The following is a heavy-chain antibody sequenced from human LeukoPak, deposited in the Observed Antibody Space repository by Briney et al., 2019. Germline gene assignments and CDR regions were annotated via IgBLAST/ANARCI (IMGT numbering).Heavy chain of an antibody. V-gene: IGHV3-23*01. J-gene: IGHJ4*02. Sequence: GGSLRFSCAASGFTFSSYAMSWVRQAPGKGLEWVSTISGSGGSTYYADSVKGRFTISRDNSKNTLYVQMNSLRAEDTAVYYCAKQNYYASGSYYDYWGQGTLVTVSS. CDR3: AKQNYYASGSYYDY. CDR1: GFTFSSYA. D-gene: IGHD3-10*01. CDR2: ISGSGGST.